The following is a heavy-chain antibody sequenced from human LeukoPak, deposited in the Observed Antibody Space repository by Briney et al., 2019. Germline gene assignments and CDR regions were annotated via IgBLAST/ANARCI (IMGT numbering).Heavy chain of an antibody. D-gene: IGHD3-16*02. CDR3: ARTPYYDYVRGSYRYELYYFDY. CDR1: GYSITSSSYY. Sequence: SETLSLTCTVSGYSITSSSYYWVWIRQPPGNELEWRGSIYYSGSTFYNPSLKSRVTISVDTSKNQFSLKLSSVTAAATAVYYCARTPYYDYVRGSYRYELYYFDYWGQGTLVTVSS. V-gene: IGHV4-39*01. CDR2: IYYSGST. J-gene: IGHJ4*02.